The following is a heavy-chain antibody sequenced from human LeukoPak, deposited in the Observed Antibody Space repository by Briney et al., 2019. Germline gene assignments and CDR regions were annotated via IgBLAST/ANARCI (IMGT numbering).Heavy chain of an antibody. V-gene: IGHV2-5*08. Sequence: TLSLTCTVSGGSISNYYWSWIRQPPGQALEWLALIYWDDDKRYSPSLKSRLTITKDTSKNQVVLTMTNMNPVDTATFYCARLLPYSSDAFDIWGQGTMVTVSS. CDR2: IYWDDDK. CDR1: GGSISNYYW. D-gene: IGHD4-11*01. CDR3: ARLLPYSSDAFDI. J-gene: IGHJ3*02.